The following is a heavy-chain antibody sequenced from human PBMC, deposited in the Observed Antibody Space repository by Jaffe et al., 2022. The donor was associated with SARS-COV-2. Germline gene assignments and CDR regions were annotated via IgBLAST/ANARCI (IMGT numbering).Heavy chain of an antibody. CDR3: ARQMGDYQTRVYYFDY. CDR2: IYYSGST. Sequence: QLQLQESGPGLVKPSETLSLTCTVSGGSISSSSYYWGWIRQPPGKGLEWIGSIYYSGSTYYNPSLKSRVTISVDTSKNQFSLKLSSVTAADTAVYYCARQMGDYQTRVYYFDYWGQGTLVTVSS. CDR1: GGSISSSSYY. V-gene: IGHV4-39*01. J-gene: IGHJ4*02. D-gene: IGHD3-16*01.